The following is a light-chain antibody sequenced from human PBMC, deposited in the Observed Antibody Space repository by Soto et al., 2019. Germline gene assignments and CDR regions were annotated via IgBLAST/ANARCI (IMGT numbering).Light chain of an antibody. CDR2: LGS. Sequence: DIVLTQSPLSLPFTPGEPASISFRWVQILLHNNGYNYLDWYLQKPGQSPQLLIYLGSNRASGVPDRFTGSGSGTDFTLKISRVEAEDVGVYYCMQALQIPITFGGGTKVDIK. CDR3: MQALQIPIT. J-gene: IGKJ4*01. CDR1: QILLHNNGYNY. V-gene: IGKV2-28*01.